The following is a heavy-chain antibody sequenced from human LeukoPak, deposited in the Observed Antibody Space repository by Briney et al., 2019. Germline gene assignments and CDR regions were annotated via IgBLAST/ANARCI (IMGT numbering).Heavy chain of an antibody. CDR2: IYPGDSDT. J-gene: IGHJ6*02. CDR1: GYSFANYW. CDR3: ARRSYGMDV. Sequence: GESLKISCKGSGYSFANYWIGWVRQMPGKGMEWMGSIYPGDSDTRYSPSFQGQVTISADKSIPTAYLQWSSLKASDTATYYCARRSYGMDVWGQGTTVTVSS. V-gene: IGHV5-51*01.